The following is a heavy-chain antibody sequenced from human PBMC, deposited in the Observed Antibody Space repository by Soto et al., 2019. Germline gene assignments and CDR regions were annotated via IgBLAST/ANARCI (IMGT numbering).Heavy chain of an antibody. V-gene: IGHV4-34*01. CDR2: INHSGST. Sequence: NPSETLSLTCAVYGGSFSGYYWSWIRQPPGKGLEWIGEINHSGSTNYNPSLKSRVTISVDTSKNQFSLKLSSVTAADTAVYYCARAGSGSYRNYYYYYMDVWGKGTTVTVSS. J-gene: IGHJ6*03. CDR1: GGSFSGYY. CDR3: ARAGSGSYRNYYYYYMDV. D-gene: IGHD3-10*01.